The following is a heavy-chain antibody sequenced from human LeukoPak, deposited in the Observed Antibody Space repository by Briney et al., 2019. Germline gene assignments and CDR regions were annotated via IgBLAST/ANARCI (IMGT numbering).Heavy chain of an antibody. CDR2: IKGDGSEK. D-gene: IGHD6-13*01. CDR1: GFTFSSYW. V-gene: IGHV3-7*01. CDR3: ARWTYSSSWWFVEY. J-gene: IGHJ4*02. Sequence: GGSLRLSCAASGFTFSSYWVTCVGQAPGKGLEWVANIKGDGSEKYYVDSVKGRFTISRDNAKDSLYLQMNSLRAEDTALYYCARWTYSSSWWFVEYWGQGILVTVSS.